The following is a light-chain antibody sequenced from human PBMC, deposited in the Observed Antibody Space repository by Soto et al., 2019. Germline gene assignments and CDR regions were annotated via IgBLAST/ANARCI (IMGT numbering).Light chain of an antibody. CDR3: QQSYTIPWT. Sequence: DIQMTQSPSSLSASVGERVTITCRASKSINRFINWNLQKAGKALKVLIYAASNLQNGVQSRFSGSGAGTDFTLTISSLPPEDFATYFCQQSYTIPWTFGQWTKVEIK. CDR1: KSINRF. CDR2: AAS. V-gene: IGKV1-39*01. J-gene: IGKJ1*01.